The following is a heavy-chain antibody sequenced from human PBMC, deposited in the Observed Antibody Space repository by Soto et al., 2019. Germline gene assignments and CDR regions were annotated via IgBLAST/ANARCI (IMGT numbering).Heavy chain of an antibody. CDR3: ARRHLAVAVSPWFDP. J-gene: IGHJ5*02. CDR1: GLSITDSEMG. V-gene: IGHV2-26*01. CDR2: IDSSGEK. D-gene: IGHD6-19*01. Sequence: QVTLKESGPVLVKPTETLTLRCTASGLSITDSEMGVSWIRQPPGQPLGWLAHIDSSGEKSYRTFLKSRLAISKDTSKSQIVLTMTTMDPADTATYYCARRHLAVAVSPWFDPWGQGIPVTVSS.